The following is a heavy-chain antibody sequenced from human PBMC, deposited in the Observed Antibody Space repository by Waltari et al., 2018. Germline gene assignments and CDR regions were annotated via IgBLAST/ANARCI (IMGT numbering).Heavy chain of an antibody. J-gene: IGHJ6*03. D-gene: IGHD6-13*01. V-gene: IGHV4-34*01. Sequence: QVQLQQWGAGLLKPSETLSLTCAVYGGSFSGYYWSWIRQPPGKGLEWIGEINHSGSTNYNPSLKSRFTISVDTSKNQFSLKLSSVTAADTAVYYCARASAAAARYMDVWGKGTTVTVSS. CDR3: ARASAAAARYMDV. CDR1: GGSFSGYY. CDR2: INHSGST.